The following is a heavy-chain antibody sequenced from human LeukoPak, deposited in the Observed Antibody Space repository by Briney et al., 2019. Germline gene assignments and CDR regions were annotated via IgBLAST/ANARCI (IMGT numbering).Heavy chain of an antibody. Sequence: GGSLRLTCAASGFTFSSYAMSWVRQAPGKGLEWVSAISGSGGSTYYADSVKGRFTISRDNSKNTLYLQMNSLRAEDTAVYYCARGYSYGYFRDYYYFDYWGQGTLVTVSS. V-gene: IGHV3-23*01. D-gene: IGHD5-18*01. CDR2: ISGSGGST. CDR3: ARGYSYGYFRDYYYFDY. CDR1: GFTFSSYA. J-gene: IGHJ4*02.